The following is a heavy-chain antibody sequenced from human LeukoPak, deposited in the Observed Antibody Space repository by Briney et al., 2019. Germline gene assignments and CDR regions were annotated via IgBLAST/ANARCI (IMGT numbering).Heavy chain of an antibody. V-gene: IGHV4-34*01. D-gene: IGHD3-9*01. J-gene: IGHJ4*02. CDR2: INHSGST. CDR1: GGSFSGYH. Sequence: SETLSLTCAVYGGSFSGYHWSWIRQPPGKGLEWIGEINHSGSTNYNPSLKSRVTISVDTSKNQFSLKLSSVTAVDTAVYYCASAIRYFDWLPSYWGQGTLVTVSS. CDR3: ASAIRYFDWLPSY.